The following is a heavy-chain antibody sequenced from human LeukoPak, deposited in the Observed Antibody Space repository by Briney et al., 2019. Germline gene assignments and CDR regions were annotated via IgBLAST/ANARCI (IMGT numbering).Heavy chain of an antibody. CDR2: INAGNGNT. Sequence: ASVKVSCKASGYTFTSYAMHWVRQAPGQRLEWMGWINAGNGNTKYSQKFQGRVTITRGTSASTAYMELSSLRSEDTAVYYCARAPGVYYGSGSYYPDYWGQGTLVTVSS. CDR1: GYTFTSYA. CDR3: ARAPGVYYGSGSYYPDY. V-gene: IGHV1-3*01. D-gene: IGHD3-10*01. J-gene: IGHJ4*02.